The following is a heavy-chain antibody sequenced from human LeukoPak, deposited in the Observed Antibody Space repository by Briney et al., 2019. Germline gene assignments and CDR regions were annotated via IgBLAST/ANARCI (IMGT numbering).Heavy chain of an antibody. J-gene: IGHJ3*02. Sequence: ASVNVSCKASGYTFTSYYMHWVRQAPGQGLEWMGIINPSGGSTSYAQKFQGRVTMTRDMSTSTVCMELSSLRSEDTAVYYCARVLQFSDAFDIWGQGTMVTVSS. CDR3: ARVLQFSDAFDI. CDR2: INPSGGST. V-gene: IGHV1-46*01. D-gene: IGHD2-15*01. CDR1: GYTFTSYY.